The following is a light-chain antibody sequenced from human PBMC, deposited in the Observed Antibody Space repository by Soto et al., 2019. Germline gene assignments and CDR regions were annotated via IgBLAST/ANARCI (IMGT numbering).Light chain of an antibody. CDR3: QQYNYYST. CDR2: DVS. CDR1: PSLNGR. Sequence: DIQMTQFPSTLSSSIRDRVTITCRASPSLNGRLDWYRQRPGHAPDLLIYDVSTLETGVPSRFSGTGSETEFTHTISGPQPDDFANYYCQQYNYYSTFGPGTTVEIK. V-gene: IGKV1-5*01. J-gene: IGKJ1*01.